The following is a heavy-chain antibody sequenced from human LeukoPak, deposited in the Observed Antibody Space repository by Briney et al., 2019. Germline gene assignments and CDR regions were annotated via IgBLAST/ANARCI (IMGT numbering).Heavy chain of an antibody. D-gene: IGHD1-26*01. CDR2: INHSGST. CDR1: GGSFSGYY. V-gene: IGHV4-34*01. J-gene: IGHJ5*02. Sequence: SETMSLTCAVYGGSFSGYYWNWIRQPPGKGLEWIGEINHSGSTNYTPSLKSRVTISVDTSKNQFSLKLSSVTAADTAVYYCARGSKMLGYNWFDPWGQGTLVTVSS. CDR3: ARGSKMLGYNWFDP.